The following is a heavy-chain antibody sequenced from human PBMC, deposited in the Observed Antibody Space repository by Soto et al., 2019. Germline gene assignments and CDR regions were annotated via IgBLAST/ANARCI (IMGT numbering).Heavy chain of an antibody. CDR3: VRNGRTGSYFDY. D-gene: IGHD2-8*02. Sequence: PGGSLRLSCAASGFTVGISYMTWVRQIPGKGLEWVSIIYSDGYTYYADSVKGRFTISRDTSKNTLYLQMSSLRAEDTAVYYCVRNGRTGSYFDYWGQGTVVTVSS. CDR1: GFTVGISY. J-gene: IGHJ4*02. CDR2: IYSDGYT. V-gene: IGHV3-66*01.